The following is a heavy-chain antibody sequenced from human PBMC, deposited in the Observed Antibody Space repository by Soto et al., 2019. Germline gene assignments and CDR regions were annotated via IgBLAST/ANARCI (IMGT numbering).Heavy chain of an antibody. J-gene: IGHJ4*02. Sequence: QVQLVESGGGVVQPGRSLRLSCAASGFTFSSYAMRWVRQAPGKGLEWVAVISYDGSNKYYADSVKGRFTISRDNSKNTLYLQMNSLRAEDTAVYYCARGPGNGDRDYWGQGTLVTVSS. V-gene: IGHV3-30-3*01. D-gene: IGHD4-17*01. CDR2: ISYDGSNK. CDR1: GFTFSSYA. CDR3: ARGPGNGDRDY.